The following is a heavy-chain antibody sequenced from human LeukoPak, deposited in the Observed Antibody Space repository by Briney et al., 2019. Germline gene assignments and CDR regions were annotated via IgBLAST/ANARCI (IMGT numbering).Heavy chain of an antibody. CDR1: GFIFSSYW. CDR3: ARDSSLPGI. D-gene: IGHD3-16*02. J-gene: IGHJ3*02. Sequence: GGSLRLSCSASGFIFSSYWMHWVRQAPGKGLVWVSYINSVGSSTSYADSVKGRFTISRDNAKNTLYLQMNSLRAEDTAVYYCARDSSLPGIWGQGTMVTVSS. V-gene: IGHV3-74*01. CDR2: INSVGSST.